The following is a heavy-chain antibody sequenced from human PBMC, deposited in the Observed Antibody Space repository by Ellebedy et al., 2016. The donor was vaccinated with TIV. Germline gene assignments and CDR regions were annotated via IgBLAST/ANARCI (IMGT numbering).Heavy chain of an antibody. CDR3: ARDPYNWNYVGWFDP. D-gene: IGHD1-7*01. CDR1: GFTFSSYA. Sequence: GESLKISCAASGFTFSSYAMHWVRQAPGKGLEWVAVISYDGSNKYYADSVKGRFTISSENSKNTLYLQMNSLRAEDTAVYDCARDPYNWNYVGWFDPWGQGTLVTVSS. V-gene: IGHV3-30-3*01. CDR2: ISYDGSNK. J-gene: IGHJ5*02.